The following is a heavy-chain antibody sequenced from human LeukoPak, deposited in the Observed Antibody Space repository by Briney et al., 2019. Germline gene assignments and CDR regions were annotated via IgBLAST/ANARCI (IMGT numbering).Heavy chain of an antibody. CDR1: IYSFTSYW. V-gene: IGHV5-51*01. CDR2: INPADSDT. J-gene: IGHJ6*02. Sequence: GESLEISFKGYIYSFTSYWIGWVRQMPGKGLEWMGIINPADSDTRYSPSFQGQVTISTDKSISTAYLQWSSLKASTTAMYYCARLGDYGMDVWGQGTTVAVSS. CDR3: ARLGDYGMDV.